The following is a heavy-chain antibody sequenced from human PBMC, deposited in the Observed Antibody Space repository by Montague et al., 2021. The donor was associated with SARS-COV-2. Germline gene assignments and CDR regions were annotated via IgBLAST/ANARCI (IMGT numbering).Heavy chain of an antibody. V-gene: IGHV4-4*09. D-gene: IGHD2/OR15-2a*01. CDR2: VHETGNM. J-gene: IGHJ4*02. Sequence: SETLSLTCTVSSGSLSNYYWSWIRQSPDKGLEWIGYVHETGNMIYNPSLRSRVSISADTSKGQFSLRLTSVTAADSARYYCARNMAYWGQGVLVTV. CDR3: ARNMAY. CDR1: SGSLSNYY.